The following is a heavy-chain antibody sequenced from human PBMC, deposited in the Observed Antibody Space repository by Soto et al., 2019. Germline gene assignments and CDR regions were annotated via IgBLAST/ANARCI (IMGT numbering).Heavy chain of an antibody. CDR1: GFTFDTYA. CDR3: TKDRGGEPGWGWFDP. D-gene: IGHD1-1*01. CDR2: ISWNSGSI. V-gene: IGHV3-9*01. J-gene: IGHJ5*02. Sequence: VESGGVLVQPGRSLRLSCAASGFTFDTYAMHWVRQAPGKGLEWVSGISWNSGSIGYADSVKGRFTISRDNTKNSLYLQMNSLRAEDTALYYCTKDRGGEPGWGWFDPWGQGTLVTVSS.